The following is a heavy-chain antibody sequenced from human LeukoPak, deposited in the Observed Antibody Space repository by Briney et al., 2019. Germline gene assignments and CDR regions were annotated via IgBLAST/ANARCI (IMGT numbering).Heavy chain of an antibody. CDR3: ARSPTIFGVVPTPVIVYYFDY. Sequence: SETLSLTCTVSGGSISSYYWSWIRQPPGKGLEWIGYIYYSGSTNYNPSLKSRVTISVDTSKNQFSLKLSSVTAADTAVYYCARSPTIFGVVPTPVIVYYFDYWGQGTLVTVSS. CDR2: IYYSGST. V-gene: IGHV4-59*01. J-gene: IGHJ4*02. D-gene: IGHD3-3*01. CDR1: GGSISSYY.